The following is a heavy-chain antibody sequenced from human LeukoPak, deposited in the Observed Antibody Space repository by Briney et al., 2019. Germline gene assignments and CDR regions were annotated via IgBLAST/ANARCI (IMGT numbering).Heavy chain of an antibody. Sequence: SVKVSCKASGYTFTSYGFSWVRQAPGQGLEWMGGSSAYNGNTNNVQKLQGRVTMTTDTYTSTDYMELRSLRTDDTAEYNSAIYPLRAYDDIMTGSEGNYFDYWGQGTLVTVSS. D-gene: IGHD3-9*01. CDR1: GYTFTSYG. J-gene: IGHJ4*02. V-gene: IGHV1-18*04. CDR3: AIYPLRAYDDIMTGSEGNYFDY. CDR2: SSAYNGNT.